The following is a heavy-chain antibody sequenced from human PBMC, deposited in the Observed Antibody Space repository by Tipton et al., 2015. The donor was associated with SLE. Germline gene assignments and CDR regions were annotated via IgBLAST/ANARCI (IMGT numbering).Heavy chain of an antibody. J-gene: IGHJ4*02. D-gene: IGHD3-3*01. Sequence: QSGPEVKKPGASVKVSCKASGYPFTGYYLHWVRQAPGQGLEWMGLINPNSADTSYSQNFQGRVTMTRDTSISTAYMELSNLRSDDTAVYYCARDFTIWSGYSVDYWGQGTLVTVSS. CDR1: GYPFTGYY. CDR3: ARDFTIWSGYSVDY. CDR2: INPNSADT. V-gene: IGHV1-2*06.